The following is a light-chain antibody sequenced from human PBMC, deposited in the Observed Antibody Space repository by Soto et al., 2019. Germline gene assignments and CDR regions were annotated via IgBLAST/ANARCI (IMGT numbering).Light chain of an antibody. CDR3: QQLNTYPIT. J-gene: IGKJ4*01. V-gene: IGKV1-9*01. Sequence: QLTQSPSFLSASVGDRVTITCRASQGISSFLAWYQQRPGKAPKLLIYAASTLHSGVPSRFSGSGSGTDFTLTISSLQPDDFATYYCQQLNTYPITFGGGTKVDIK. CDR2: AAS. CDR1: QGISSF.